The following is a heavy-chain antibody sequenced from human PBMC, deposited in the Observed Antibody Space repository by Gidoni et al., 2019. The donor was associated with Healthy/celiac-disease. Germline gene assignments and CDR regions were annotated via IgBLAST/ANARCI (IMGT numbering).Heavy chain of an antibody. J-gene: IGHJ5*02. D-gene: IGHD6-13*01. CDR2: INPNSGGT. Sequence: QVQLVQSGAEVKKPGASVKVSCKASGYTFPGYYMHWVRQAPGQGLEWMGWINPNSGGTNYAQKFQGRVTMTRDTSISTAYMELSRLRSDDTAVYYCARELAAAGSSGGSWFDPWGQGTLVTVSS. V-gene: IGHV1-2*02. CDR3: ARELAAAGSSGGSWFDP. CDR1: GYTFPGYY.